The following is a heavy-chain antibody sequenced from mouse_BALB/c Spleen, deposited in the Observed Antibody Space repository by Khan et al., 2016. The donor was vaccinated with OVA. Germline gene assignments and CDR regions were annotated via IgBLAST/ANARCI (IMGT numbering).Heavy chain of an antibody. CDR3: ERESNIDY. J-gene: IGHJ2*01. CDR1: GFTFSRFG. CDR2: ISSGSSSI. V-gene: IGHV5-17*02. Sequence: EVELVESGGGLVQPGGSRKLSCAASGFTFSRFGMHWVRQAPEKGLEWVAYISSGSSSIYYADTVKGRFTISRDNPKNILFLQMTSLRSEDTAMYYCERESNIDYWGQGTTLTVSS. D-gene: IGHD4-1*01.